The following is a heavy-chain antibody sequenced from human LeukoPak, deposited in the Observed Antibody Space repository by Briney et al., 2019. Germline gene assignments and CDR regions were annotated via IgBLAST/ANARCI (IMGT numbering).Heavy chain of an antibody. D-gene: IGHD2-21*01. CDR2: IIGSGSTT. V-gene: IGHV3-48*03. J-gene: IGHJ5*02. CDR1: GFTFSSYE. CDR3: VRDRGGAYSGDNLFDP. Sequence: PGGSLRLSCAASGFTFSSYEMNWVRQAPGKGLEWLSYIIGSGSTTQYADSLRDRFTISRDNDKNAVYLQMNSLRADDTAIYYCVRDRGGAYSGDNLFDPWGQGTLVTVSS.